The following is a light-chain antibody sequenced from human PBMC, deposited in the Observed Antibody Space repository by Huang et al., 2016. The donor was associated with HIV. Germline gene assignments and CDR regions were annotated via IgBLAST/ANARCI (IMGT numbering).Light chain of an antibody. V-gene: IGKV1D-12*01. Sequence: DIQMTQSPVSVSASVGDRINITCRASQNIINWLAWYQQKPGKAPNLLISASSSLQSGVPSRVSGSGSGTDFTLTVSSLQLEDFATYFCQQVHSFPLTFGGGTKVEIK. CDR1: QNIINW. J-gene: IGKJ4*01. CDR2: ASS. CDR3: QQVHSFPLT.